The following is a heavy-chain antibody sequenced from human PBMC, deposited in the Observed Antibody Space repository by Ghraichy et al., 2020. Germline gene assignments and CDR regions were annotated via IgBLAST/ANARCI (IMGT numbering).Heavy chain of an antibody. CDR1: GFTFSSYA. Sequence: LSLTCAASGFTFSSYAMSWVRQAPGKGLEWVSAISGSGGSAYYADSVKGRFTISRDNSKNTLYLQMNSLRAEDTAVYYCAKEYYYDSSGTLHYWGQGTLVTVSS. D-gene: IGHD3-22*01. CDR3: AKEYYYDSSGTLHY. J-gene: IGHJ4*02. V-gene: IGHV3-23*01. CDR2: ISGSGGSA.